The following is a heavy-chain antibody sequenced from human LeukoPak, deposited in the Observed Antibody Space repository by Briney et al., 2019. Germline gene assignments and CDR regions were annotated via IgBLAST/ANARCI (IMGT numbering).Heavy chain of an antibody. Sequence: ASVKVSCKASGYTFTGYYMHWVRQAPGQGLEWMGWINPNSGGTNYAQEFQGRVTMTRDTSISTAYMELSRLRSDDTAVYYCARVMNREGTNYWGQGTPVTVSS. CDR2: INPNSGGT. V-gene: IGHV1-2*02. CDR3: ARVMNREGTNY. CDR1: GYTFTGYY. J-gene: IGHJ4*02. D-gene: IGHD1-14*01.